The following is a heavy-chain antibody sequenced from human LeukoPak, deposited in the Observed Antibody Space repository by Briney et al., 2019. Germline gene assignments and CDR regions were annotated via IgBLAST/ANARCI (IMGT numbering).Heavy chain of an antibody. D-gene: IGHD1-26*01. CDR1: GFIFSDHY. Sequence: QPGGSLRLSCGASGFIFSDHYMAWVRQAPGKGLEWVGRIRNKGNGYTTEYAASVKGRFTISRDDSKNSLYLQMNGLKTEDTAVYYCARGSIVGAYFDYWGQGTLVTVSS. CDR3: ARGSIVGAYFDY. J-gene: IGHJ4*02. V-gene: IGHV3-72*01. CDR2: IRNKGNGYTT.